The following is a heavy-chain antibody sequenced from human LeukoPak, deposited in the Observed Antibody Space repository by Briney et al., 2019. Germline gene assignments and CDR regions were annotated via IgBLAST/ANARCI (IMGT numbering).Heavy chain of an antibody. CDR3: AREGIAAAGEDNWFDP. CDR2: INPKSCNT. Sequence: EASVKVSCKASGYTFTSYDINWLRQATGQGLEWMGWINPKSCNTGYAQKFQGRVTITRDTSIITAYMELSSLRSEGMAVYYCAREGIAAAGEDNWFDPWGQGTLVTVSS. D-gene: IGHD6-13*01. CDR1: GYTFTSYD. J-gene: IGHJ5*02. V-gene: IGHV1-8*03.